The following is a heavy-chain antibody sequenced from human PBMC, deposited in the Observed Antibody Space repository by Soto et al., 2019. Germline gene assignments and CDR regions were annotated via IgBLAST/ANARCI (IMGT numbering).Heavy chain of an antibody. Sequence: PSETLSLTCTVSCGSISSFYWSWIRQPPGKGLEWIGYIYYSGSTNYNPSLKSRVTISVDTSKNQFSLKLSSVTAADTAVYYCARHDGSYHPYNWFDPWGQGTLVTVSS. CDR3: ARHDGSYHPYNWFDP. CDR1: CGSISSFY. V-gene: IGHV4-59*08. CDR2: IYYSGST. J-gene: IGHJ5*02. D-gene: IGHD1-26*01.